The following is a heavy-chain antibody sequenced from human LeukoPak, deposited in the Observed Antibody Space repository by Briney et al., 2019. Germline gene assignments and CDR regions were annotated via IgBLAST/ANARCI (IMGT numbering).Heavy chain of an antibody. CDR3: ATDLENNQGSRSYGYFDK. J-gene: IGHJ4*02. D-gene: IGHD1-26*01. CDR2: VFHSGST. V-gene: IGHV4-39*02. CDR1: CVSIGSTSYY. Sequence: SETLSLTCAVSCVSIGSTSYYLAWIRQSPGKGLEWIANVFHSGSTYQNLSLRSRVAISVYTSKNQFSLRLSSVTAAATATYYIATDLENNQGSRSYGYFDKWGQGTLVTVSS.